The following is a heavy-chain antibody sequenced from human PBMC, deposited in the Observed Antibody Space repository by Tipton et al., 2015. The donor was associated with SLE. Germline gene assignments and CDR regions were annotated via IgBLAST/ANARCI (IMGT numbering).Heavy chain of an antibody. D-gene: IGHD6-19*01. Sequence: PGLVKPSETLSLICTVSGDSISANSYHWGWVRQPPGKGLEWIGNVYYSGSTYYSASLRSRVTTSLDRSKNHFSLTLNSVTAADTAVYYCAKTTVYSNDWPYFDHWGQGTLVTVSS. J-gene: IGHJ4*02. V-gene: IGHV4-39*07. CDR2: VYYSGST. CDR3: AKTTVYSNDWPYFDH. CDR1: GDSISANSYH.